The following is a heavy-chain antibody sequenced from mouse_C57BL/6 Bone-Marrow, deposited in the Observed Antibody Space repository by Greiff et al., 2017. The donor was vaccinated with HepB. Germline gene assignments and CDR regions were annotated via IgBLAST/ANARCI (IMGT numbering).Heavy chain of an antibody. CDR2: ISSGGSYT. CDR3: ARLLYAMDY. CDR1: GFTFSSYG. V-gene: IGHV5-6*01. Sequence: EVKLMESGGDLVKPGGSLKLSCAASGFTFSSYGMSWVRQTPDKRLEWVATISSGGSYTYYPDSVKGRFTISRDSAKNTLYLQMSSLKSEDTAMYYCARLLYAMDYWGQGTSVTVSS. J-gene: IGHJ4*01.